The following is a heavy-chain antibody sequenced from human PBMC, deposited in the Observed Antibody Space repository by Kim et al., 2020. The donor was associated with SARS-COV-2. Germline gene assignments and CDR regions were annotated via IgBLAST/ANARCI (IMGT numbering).Heavy chain of an antibody. V-gene: IGHV3-43*02. CDR3: AKVTTVVGSN. J-gene: IGHJ4*02. CDR1: GFTFEDYA. D-gene: IGHD1-26*01. Sequence: GGSLRLSCAASGFTFEDYAMHWVRQAPGRGLEWVSLISGDGSSTYYADSVKGRFTISRDNSRNSLFLQMNSLRTEDTAFYYCAKVTTVVGSNWGQGTLVTGSS. CDR2: ISGDGSST.